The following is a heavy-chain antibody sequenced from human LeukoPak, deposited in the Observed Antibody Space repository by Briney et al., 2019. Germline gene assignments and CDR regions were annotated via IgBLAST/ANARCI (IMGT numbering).Heavy chain of an antibody. CDR3: AKGSDYGGNYLEY. Sequence: GGCLRLSCAASGFTFSSYAMHWVRQAPGKGLEWVTLIWYDGSNKYHADSVKGRFIISRDNSKNTVYLQMNSLRAEDTAVYYCAKGSDYGGNYLEYWGQGTLVTVSS. V-gene: IGHV3-33*06. CDR2: IWYDGSNK. D-gene: IGHD4-23*01. J-gene: IGHJ4*02. CDR1: GFTFSSYA.